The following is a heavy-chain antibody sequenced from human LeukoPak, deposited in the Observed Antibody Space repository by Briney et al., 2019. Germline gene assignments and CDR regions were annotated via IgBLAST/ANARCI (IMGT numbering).Heavy chain of an antibody. D-gene: IGHD5-12*01. J-gene: IGHJ6*03. Sequence: ASVKVSCKASGYTFTSYGISWVRQAPGQGLEWMGWISAYNGNTNYAQKLQGRVTMTTDTSTSTAYMELRSLRSDDTAVYYCARGLRLVPYYYSYYMDVWGKGTTVTVSS. V-gene: IGHV1-18*01. CDR1: GYTFTSYG. CDR3: ARGLRLVPYYYSYYMDV. CDR2: ISAYNGNT.